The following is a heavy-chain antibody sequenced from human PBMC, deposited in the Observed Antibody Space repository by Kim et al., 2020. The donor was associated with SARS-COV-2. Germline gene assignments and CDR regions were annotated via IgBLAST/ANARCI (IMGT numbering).Heavy chain of an antibody. CDR3: ARDQWMGEPSESTFAF. D-gene: IGHD3-16*01. CDR1: GFTFTGYF. CDR2: INPQSGDT. Sequence: ASVKVSCKSSGFTFTGYFLHWVRQAPGQGLEWVGRINPQSGDTKYTERFQGRVTMTRDTSISTAYLELRSLKSDDTAIYFCARDQWMGEPSESTFAFWGQGTLVTVSS. J-gene: IGHJ4*02. V-gene: IGHV1-2*06.